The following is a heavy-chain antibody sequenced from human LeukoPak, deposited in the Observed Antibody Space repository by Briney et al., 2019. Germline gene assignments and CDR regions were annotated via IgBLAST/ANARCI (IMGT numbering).Heavy chain of an antibody. V-gene: IGHV4-59*01. CDR1: GGSISSYY. CDR2: IYYSGST. J-gene: IGHJ5*02. CDR3: ARGQGLPHNWFDP. Sequence: SETLSLTCPVSGGSISSYYWSWIRQPPGKGLEWIGYIYYSGSTNYNPSLKSRVTISVDTSKNQFSLKLSSVTAADTAVYYCARGQGLPHNWFDPWGQGILVTVSS. D-gene: IGHD6-19*01.